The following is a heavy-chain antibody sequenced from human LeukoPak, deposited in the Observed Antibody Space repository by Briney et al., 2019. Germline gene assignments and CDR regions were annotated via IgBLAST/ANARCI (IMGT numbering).Heavy chain of an antibody. V-gene: IGHV3-7*01. CDR1: GFTFSSYW. CDR3: ARQRGSGWTKLFDY. J-gene: IGHJ4*02. D-gene: IGHD6-19*01. CDR2: IKQDGSEK. Sequence: GGSLRLSCAASGFTFSSYWMSWVRQAPGKGLEWVANIKQDGSEKYYVDSVKGRFTISRDNAKNSLYLQMNSLRAEDTAVYYCARQRGSGWTKLFDYWGQGTLVTVSS.